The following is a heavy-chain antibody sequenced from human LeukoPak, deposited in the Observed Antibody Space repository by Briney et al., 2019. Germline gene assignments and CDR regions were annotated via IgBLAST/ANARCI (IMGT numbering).Heavy chain of an antibody. V-gene: IGHV4-34*01. J-gene: IGHJ4*02. CDR1: GGSFSGYS. CDR2: INHSGGT. Sequence: SETLSLTCAVYGGSFSGYSWNWIRQPPVKGLEWIGEINHSGGTNYNPSLKSRVTISVDTSKNQFSLKLSSVTAADTAVYYCARHSSRWGDYVDYFDYWGQGTLVTVSS. D-gene: IGHD4-17*01. CDR3: ARHSSRWGDYVDYFDY.